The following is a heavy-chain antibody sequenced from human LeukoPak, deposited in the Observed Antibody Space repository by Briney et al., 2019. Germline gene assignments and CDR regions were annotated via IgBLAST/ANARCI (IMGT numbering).Heavy chain of an antibody. J-gene: IGHJ6*02. CDR1: GYTFTSYY. CDR2: INPSGGST. D-gene: IGHD1-26*01. V-gene: IGHV1-46*01. CDR3: ARDQWDYYYGMDV. Sequence: ASVKVSCKASGYTFTSYYMHWVRQAPGQGLEWMGIINPSGGSTSYAQKFQGRVTITADESTSTAYMELSSLRSEDTAVYYCARDQWDYYYGMDVWGQGTTVTVSS.